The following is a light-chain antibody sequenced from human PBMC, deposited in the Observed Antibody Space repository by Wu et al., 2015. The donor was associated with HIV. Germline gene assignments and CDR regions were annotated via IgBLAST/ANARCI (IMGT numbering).Light chain of an antibody. Sequence: EVVMTQSPATLSVSPGERASLSCRASQTVSTDFAWYQQKPGQAPRPLIYSISTRAAGVPARFTGSGSGTEFTLTISSMQSEDFGVYYCHQYRVWPLTFGQGTKVEIK. V-gene: IGKV3-15*01. CDR1: QTVSTD. CDR3: HQYRVWPLT. CDR2: SIS. J-gene: IGKJ1*01.